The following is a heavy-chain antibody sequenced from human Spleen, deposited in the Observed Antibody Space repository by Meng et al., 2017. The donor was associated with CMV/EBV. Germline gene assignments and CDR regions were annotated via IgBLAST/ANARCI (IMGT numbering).Heavy chain of an antibody. V-gene: IGHV4-61*01. Sequence: SETLSLTCTVSGGSVSSGSYYWSWILQPPGKGLEWIGYIYYTGSSSYNPSLESRVTISLDTSTNQFSLRLTSVTAAATAVYYCARDELFSGSNNGLYVWGQGTTVTVSS. CDR2: IYYTGSS. CDR3: ARDELFSGSNNGLYV. D-gene: IGHD1-26*01. CDR1: GGSVSSGSYY. J-gene: IGHJ6*02.